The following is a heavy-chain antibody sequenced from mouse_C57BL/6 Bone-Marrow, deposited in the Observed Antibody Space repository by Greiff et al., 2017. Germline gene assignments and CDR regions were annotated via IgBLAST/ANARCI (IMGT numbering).Heavy chain of an antibody. Sequence: EVKLMESGGGLVKPGGSLKLSCAASGFTFSSYAMSWVRQTPEKRLEWVATISDGGSYTYYPDNVKGRFTISRANAKNNLYLQMSHLKSEDTAMYYCARDYYGSSYGAYWGQGTLVTVSA. D-gene: IGHD1-1*01. V-gene: IGHV5-4*01. CDR2: ISDGGSYT. CDR1: GFTFSSYA. J-gene: IGHJ3*01. CDR3: ARDYYGSSYGAY.